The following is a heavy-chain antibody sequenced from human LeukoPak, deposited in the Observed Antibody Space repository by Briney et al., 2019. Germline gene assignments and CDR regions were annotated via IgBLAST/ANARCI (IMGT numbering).Heavy chain of an antibody. V-gene: IGHV3-23*01. CDR3: AKDDDSSGYYYWDAFDI. J-gene: IGHJ3*02. CDR1: GFTFSSYA. Sequence: GGSLRLSCAASGFTFSSYAMSWVRQAPGKGLEWVSAISGSGGSTYYADSVKGRFTISRDNSKNTLYLQMNSLRAEDTAVYYCAKDDDSSGYYYWDAFDIWGQGTMVTVSS. CDR2: ISGSGGST. D-gene: IGHD3-22*01.